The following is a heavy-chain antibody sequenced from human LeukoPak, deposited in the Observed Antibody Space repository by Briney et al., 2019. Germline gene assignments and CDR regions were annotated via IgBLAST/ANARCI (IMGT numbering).Heavy chain of an antibody. J-gene: IGHJ4*02. Sequence: PGGSLRPSCSASGFTFSSYAMHWVRQAPGKGLEYVSAISSNGGSTYYADSVKGRFTISRDNSKNTLYLQMSSLRAEDTAVYYCVKGSSGWYSGTDYWGQGTLVTVSS. CDR3: VKGSSGWYSGTDY. CDR1: GFTFSSYA. V-gene: IGHV3-64D*06. D-gene: IGHD6-19*01. CDR2: ISSNGGST.